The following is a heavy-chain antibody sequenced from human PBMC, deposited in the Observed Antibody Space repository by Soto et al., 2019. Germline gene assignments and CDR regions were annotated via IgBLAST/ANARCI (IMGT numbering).Heavy chain of an antibody. CDR2: ISWNSGDI. Sequence: EVQLVESGGGSVQPGRSLRLSCAASGFSFDDYGMHWVLQGPGKGLGRVSGISWNSGDIYYADFVKGRFTISRDNAKRSLYLQMNSLRTEDTALYYCAKDNDLDRDGPFDYWGQGILVTVSS. J-gene: IGHJ4*02. CDR1: GFSFDDYG. D-gene: IGHD2-2*03. V-gene: IGHV3-9*01. CDR3: AKDNDLDRDGPFDY.